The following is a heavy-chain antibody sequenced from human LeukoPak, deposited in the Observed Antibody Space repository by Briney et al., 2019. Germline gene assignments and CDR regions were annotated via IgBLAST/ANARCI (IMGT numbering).Heavy chain of an antibody. CDR3: AQDIAWGAFEH. J-gene: IGHJ4*02. CDR1: GFTFRNHG. Sequence: GGTLRLSCAASGFTFRNHGMNWVRQAPGKGLEWVSGISPIGGGTYYADSVKGRFTISRDDSKNTLSLQMNSLRVEDTALYYCAQDIAWGAFEHWGQGTLVTVSS. V-gene: IGHV3-23*01. D-gene: IGHD7-27*01. CDR2: ISPIGGGT.